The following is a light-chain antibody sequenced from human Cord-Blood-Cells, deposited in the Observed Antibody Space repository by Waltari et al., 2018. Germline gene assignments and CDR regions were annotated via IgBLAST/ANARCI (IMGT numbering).Light chain of an antibody. CDR2: RNN. CDR1: SSNIGSHY. CDR3: AAWDDSLSGWV. V-gene: IGLV1-47*01. Sequence: QSVLTQPPSASGTPGQRATISCSGSSSNIGSHYVYWYQQLPGTAPKLLIYRNNQRPSGVPDRFSGSKSGTSASLAISGLRSEDEADYYCAAWDDSLSGWVFGGGTKLTVL. J-gene: IGLJ3*02.